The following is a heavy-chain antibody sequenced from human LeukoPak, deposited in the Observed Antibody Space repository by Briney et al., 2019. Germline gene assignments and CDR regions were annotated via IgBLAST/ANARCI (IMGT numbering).Heavy chain of an antibody. J-gene: IGHJ4*02. CDR1: GFTFSSYW. V-gene: IGHV3-7*01. CDR3: ARDNYGDFETPPYYFDY. Sequence: GGSLRLSCAASGFTFSSYWMSWVPQAPGKGREWGANIKQDGSKKYYVDSGKGRFTISIDNAKNSLYLQMNSLRAEDTAVYYCARDNYGDFETPPYYFDYWGQGTLVTVSS. D-gene: IGHD4-17*01. CDR2: IKQDGSKK.